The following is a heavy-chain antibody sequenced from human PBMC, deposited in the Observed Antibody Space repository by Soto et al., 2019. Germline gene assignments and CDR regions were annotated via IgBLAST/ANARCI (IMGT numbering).Heavy chain of an antibody. CDR3: AKATGRYRYYGMDV. J-gene: IGHJ6*02. CDR1: GFTFSSYA. CDR2: ISGSGGST. Sequence: AGGSLRLSCAASGFTFSSYAMSWVRQAPGKGLEWVSAISGSGGSTYYADSVKGRFTISRDNSKNTLYLQMNSLRAEDTAVYYCAKATGRYRYYGMDVWGQGTTVTVSS. D-gene: IGHD3-16*02. V-gene: IGHV3-23*01.